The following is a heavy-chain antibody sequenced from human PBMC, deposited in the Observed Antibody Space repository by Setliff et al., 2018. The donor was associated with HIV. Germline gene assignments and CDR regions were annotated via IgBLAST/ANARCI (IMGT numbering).Heavy chain of an antibody. CDR3: AIYPFSRGSNYVSPDYFYAMDV. V-gene: IGHV1-24*01. CDR2: FDPEDDET. J-gene: IGHJ6*02. D-gene: IGHD4-4*01. Sequence: ASVKVSCKVSGYSLTEFSMHWVRQAPGKGFEWMGGFDPEDDETIYAQKFQGRVTMTEDTSTDTAYMELSSLRSEDTAVYYCAIYPFSRGSNYVSPDYFYAMDVWGQGTTVTVSS. CDR1: GYSLTEFS.